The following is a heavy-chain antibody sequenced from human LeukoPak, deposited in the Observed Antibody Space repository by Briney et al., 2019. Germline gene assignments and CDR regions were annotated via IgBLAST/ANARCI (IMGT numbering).Heavy chain of an antibody. V-gene: IGHV4-39*01. D-gene: IGHD5-24*01. CDR2: IYYSGST. Sequence: PSETLSLTCTVSGGFISSSSYYWDWIRQPPGKGLEWIGSIYYSGSTNYNPSLKSRVAISVDTSKNQFSLKLSSVTAADTAVYYCAKGWLTGAFDIWGQGTMVTVSS. CDR3: AKGWLTGAFDI. CDR1: GGFISSSSYY. J-gene: IGHJ3*02.